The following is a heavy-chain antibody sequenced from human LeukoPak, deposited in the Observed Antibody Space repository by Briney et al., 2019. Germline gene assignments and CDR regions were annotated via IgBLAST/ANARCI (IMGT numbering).Heavy chain of an antibody. CDR1: GDTFSSHT. V-gene: IGHV1-69*02. Sequence: ASVKVSYKASGDTFSSHTINWVRQAPGQGLEWMGRIIPFIGVTKYAQKFQARVTITADKSTSTAYMELSKDTAVYYCARGYCTSTTCYMYNWLDPWGQGTLVTVSS. J-gene: IGHJ5*02. CDR3: ARGYCTSTTCYMYNWLDP. D-gene: IGHD2-2*02. CDR2: IIPFIGVT.